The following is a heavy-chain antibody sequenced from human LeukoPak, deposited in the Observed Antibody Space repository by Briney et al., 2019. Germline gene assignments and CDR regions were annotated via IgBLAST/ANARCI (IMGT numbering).Heavy chain of an antibody. CDR1: GYTFTSYG. D-gene: IGHD3-3*01. Sequence: ASVKVSCKASGYTFTSYGISWVRQAPGQGLEWMGWISAYNGNKNYAQKLQGRVTMTTDTSTSTAYMELRSLRSDDTAVYYCARDNKVDYDFWSGYSNGDYFDYWGQGTLVTVSS. CDR2: ISAYNGNK. J-gene: IGHJ4*02. V-gene: IGHV1-18*01. CDR3: ARDNKVDYDFWSGYSNGDYFDY.